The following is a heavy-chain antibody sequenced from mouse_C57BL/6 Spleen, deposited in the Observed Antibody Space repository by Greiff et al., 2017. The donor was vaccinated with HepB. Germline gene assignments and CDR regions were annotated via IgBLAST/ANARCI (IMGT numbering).Heavy chain of an antibody. CDR2: IDPSDSYT. J-gene: IGHJ3*01. Sequence: QVQLQQPGAELVMPGASVKLSCKASGYTFTSYWMHWVKPRPGQGLEWIGEIDPSDSYTNYNQKFKGKSTLTVDKSSSTAYMQLSSLTSEDSAVYYVARGTGTFFAYWGQGTLVTVSA. D-gene: IGHD4-1*01. CDR1: GYTFTSYW. CDR3: ARGTGTFFAY. V-gene: IGHV1-69*01.